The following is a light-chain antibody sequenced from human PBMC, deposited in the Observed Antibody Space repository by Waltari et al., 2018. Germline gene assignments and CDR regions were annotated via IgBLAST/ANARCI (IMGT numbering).Light chain of an antibody. J-gene: IGKJ5*01. CDR1: QSVSSN. CDR2: GAS. CDR3: QQYDNWPIT. V-gene: IGKV3-15*01. Sequence: EIVLTQSPGTLSLSPGERATLSCRASQSVSSNLAWYQQKPGQAPRPLIYGASTRATGFPARFSASGSGTEFTLTISSLQSEDFAVYYCQQYDNWPITFGQGTRLEIK.